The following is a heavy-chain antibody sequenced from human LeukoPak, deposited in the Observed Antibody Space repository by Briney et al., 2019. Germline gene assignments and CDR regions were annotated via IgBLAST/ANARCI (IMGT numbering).Heavy chain of an antibody. Sequence: PSETLSLTCTVSGGSISSSSYYWGWIRQPPGKGLEWIGSIYYSGDTYYNPSLKSRRVTISVDTSKNQFSLKLSSVTAADTAVYYCARGLDYYDSSGYRLPALGHWGQGTLVTVSS. CDR3: ARGLDYYDSSGYRLPALGH. CDR2: IYYSGDT. J-gene: IGHJ4*02. V-gene: IGHV4-39*01. CDR1: GGSISSSSYY. D-gene: IGHD3-22*01.